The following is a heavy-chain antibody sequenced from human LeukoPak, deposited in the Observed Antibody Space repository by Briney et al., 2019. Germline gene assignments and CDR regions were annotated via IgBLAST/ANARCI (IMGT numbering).Heavy chain of an antibody. Sequence: GGSLRLSCAASGFTVSSNYMTWVRQAPGKGLEWVSVILGGGGTYYADSVKGRFTISRDNSKNTLYLQMNSLRAEDTAVYYCARGLVLTYYYFESWGRGTLVTVSS. CDR3: ARGLVLTYYYFES. J-gene: IGHJ4*02. CDR1: GFTVSSNY. V-gene: IGHV3-66*01. D-gene: IGHD2-8*02. CDR2: ILGGGGT.